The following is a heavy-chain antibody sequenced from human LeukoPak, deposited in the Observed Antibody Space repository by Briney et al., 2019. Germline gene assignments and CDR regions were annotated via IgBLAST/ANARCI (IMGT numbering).Heavy chain of an antibody. CDR1: GGTFSSYA. CDR3: ARSESKQWLGSDPIDY. CDR2: IIPILGIA. V-gene: IGHV1-69*04. J-gene: IGHJ4*02. Sequence: SVKVSCKASGGTFSSYAISWVRQAPGQGLEWMGRIIPILGIANYAQRFQGRVTITADKSTSTAYMELSSLRSEDTAVYYCARSESKQWLGSDPIDYWGQGTLVTVSS. D-gene: IGHD6-19*01.